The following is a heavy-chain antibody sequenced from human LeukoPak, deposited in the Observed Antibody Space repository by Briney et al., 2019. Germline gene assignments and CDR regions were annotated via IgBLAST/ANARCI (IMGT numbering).Heavy chain of an antibody. CDR1: GFTFSSYA. CDR3: ARDPSSIAARLDY. CDR2: ISYDGSNK. V-gene: IGHV3-30-3*01. Sequence: GGSLRLSCAASGFTFSSYAMHWVRQAPGKGLEWVAVISYDGSNKYYADSVKGRFTISRDNSKNTLYLQMNSLRAEDTAVYYCARDPSSIAARLDYWGQGNPGHRLL. D-gene: IGHD6-6*01. J-gene: IGHJ4*02.